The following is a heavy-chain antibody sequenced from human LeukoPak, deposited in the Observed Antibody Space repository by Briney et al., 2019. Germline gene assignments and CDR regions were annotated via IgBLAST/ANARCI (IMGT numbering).Heavy chain of an antibody. CDR3: VREVKYDFWSGYYFDL. CDR2: IYYSGTT. V-gene: IGHV4-30-4*08. Sequence: PSETLSLTCTVSGGSISSSDHYWDWIRQPPGKGLEWIGFIYYSGTTYYNPSLKSRVTISVDTSKNQFSLKLSSVTAADTAVYYCVREVKYDFWSGYYFDLWGQGTLVTVSS. J-gene: IGHJ4*02. CDR1: GGSISSSDHY. D-gene: IGHD3-3*01.